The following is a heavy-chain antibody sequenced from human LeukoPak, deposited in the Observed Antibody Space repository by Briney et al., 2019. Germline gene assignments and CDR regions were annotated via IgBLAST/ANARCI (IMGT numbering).Heavy chain of an antibody. CDR1: GGSISSYY. D-gene: IGHD6-19*01. CDR3: ARDPGYSSGWYSIGD. J-gene: IGHJ4*02. CDR2: IYYSGST. Sequence: PSETLSLTCIVSGGSISSYYWSWIRQPPGKGLEWIGYIYYSGSTNYNPSLKSRVTISVDTSKNQFSLKLSSVTAADTAVYYCARDPGYSSGWYSIGDWGQGTLVTVSS. V-gene: IGHV4-59*01.